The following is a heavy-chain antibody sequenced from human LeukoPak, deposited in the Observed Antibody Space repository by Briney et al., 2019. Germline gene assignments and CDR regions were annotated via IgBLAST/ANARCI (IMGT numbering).Heavy chain of an antibody. J-gene: IGHJ6*03. CDR3: ANLYYDSTTRYNYYMDV. D-gene: IGHD3-22*01. V-gene: IGHV4-4*07. CDR2: IYSSGST. Sequence: SEPLSLTCTVCGGSISNYYWSWLRQPTGKGLEWLGRIYSSGSTNYNPPLKSRVNMSVDTSKNQFSPQLSSVTAADTAVYYCANLYYDSTTRYNYYMDVWGKGTTVPVSS. CDR1: GGSISNYY.